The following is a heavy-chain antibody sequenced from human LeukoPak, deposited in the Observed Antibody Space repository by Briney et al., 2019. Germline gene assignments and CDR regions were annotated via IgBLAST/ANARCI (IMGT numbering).Heavy chain of an antibody. Sequence: ASVKVSCKASGYTFTGYYMHWVRQAPGQGLEWMGWINPNSGGTNYAQKFQGRVTMTRDTSISTAYMELSRLRSDDTAVYYCAVSGSGSYAWFDPWGQGTLVTVSS. J-gene: IGHJ5*02. CDR2: INPNSGGT. CDR3: AVSGSGSYAWFDP. CDR1: GYTFTGYY. V-gene: IGHV1-2*02. D-gene: IGHD3-10*01.